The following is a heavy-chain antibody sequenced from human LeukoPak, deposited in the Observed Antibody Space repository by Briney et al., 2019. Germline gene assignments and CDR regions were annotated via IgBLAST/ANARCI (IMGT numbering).Heavy chain of an antibody. D-gene: IGHD3-22*01. J-gene: IGHJ4*02. V-gene: IGHV4-39*07. CDR1: GGSISSSSYY. CDR3: ARDGLFTMIVGRNDY. Sequence: PSETLSLTCTVSGGSISSSSYYWGWIRQPPGKGLEWIGSIYYSGSTYYNPSLKSRVTISVDTSKNQFSLKLSSVTAADTAVYYCARDGLFTMIVGRNDYWGQGTLVTVSS. CDR2: IYYSGST.